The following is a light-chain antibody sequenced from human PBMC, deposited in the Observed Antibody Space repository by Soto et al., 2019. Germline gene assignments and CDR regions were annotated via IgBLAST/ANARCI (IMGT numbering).Light chain of an antibody. V-gene: IGKV1-16*02. CDR1: QGITTY. CDR2: AAS. Sequence: DIQMTQSPSSLSASVGDSVSITCRASQGITTYLAWFQQKPGKAPKPLIYAASTLQSGVPSKFSGSGSGTEFTLTISSLQPEDFATYYCHQYKSYHLTFGGGTKVEIK. CDR3: HQYKSYHLT. J-gene: IGKJ4*01.